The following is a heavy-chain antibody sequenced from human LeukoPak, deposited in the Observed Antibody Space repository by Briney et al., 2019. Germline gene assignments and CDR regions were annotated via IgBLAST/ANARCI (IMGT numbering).Heavy chain of an antibody. J-gene: IGHJ3*02. CDR3: ARDLYDYGDYFDAFDI. Sequence: SQTLSLTCTVSGGSISSGHNYWSWIRQPAGKGLEWIGYIYYSGSTNYNPSLKSRVTISVDTSKNQFSLRLSSVTAADTAVYYCARDLYDYGDYFDAFDIWGQGTMVTVSS. CDR1: GGSISSGHNY. V-gene: IGHV4-61*10. D-gene: IGHD4-17*01. CDR2: IYYSGST.